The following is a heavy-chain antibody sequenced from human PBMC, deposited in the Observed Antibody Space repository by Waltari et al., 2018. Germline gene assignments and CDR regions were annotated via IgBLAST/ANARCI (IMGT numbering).Heavy chain of an antibody. CDR1: GFTFRTYA. V-gene: IGHV3-30-3*02. J-gene: IGHJ4*02. Sequence: QVQVVESGGGVVQPGRYLRLTCAASGFTFRTYARHWVRQATGKGVEWVSASAHDGGNKYHADSGKGRFTISRDNSKNTLYLQMTRLRVDDTAVYYGANDKVGAPIDYWGQGTLVTVSS. D-gene: IGHD1-26*01. CDR3: ANDKVGAPIDY. CDR2: SAHDGGNK.